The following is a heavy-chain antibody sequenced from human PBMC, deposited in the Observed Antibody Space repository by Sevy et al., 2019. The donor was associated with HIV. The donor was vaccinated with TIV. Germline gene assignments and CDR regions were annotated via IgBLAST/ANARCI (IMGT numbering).Heavy chain of an antibody. J-gene: IGHJ6*02. CDR1: GFTFSSYV. CDR3: TRFTTSTRYYGMDV. Sequence: GGSLRLSCAASGFTFSSYVMHWVRQASGKGLEWVGRIRSKANSYATAYAASVKGRFTISRDDSKNTAYLQMNSLKTEDTAVYYCTRFTTSTRYYGMDVWGQGTTVTVSS. CDR2: IRSKANSYAT. D-gene: IGHD1-26*01. V-gene: IGHV3-73*01.